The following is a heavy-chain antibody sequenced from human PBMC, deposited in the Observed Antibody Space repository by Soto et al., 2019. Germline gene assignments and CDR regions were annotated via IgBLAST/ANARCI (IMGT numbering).Heavy chain of an antibody. CDR2: ISGSGGST. V-gene: IGHV3-23*01. CDR1: GFTFSSYA. Sequence: PGGSLRLSCVVSGFTFSSYAMSWVRQAPGKGLEWVSAISGSGGSTYYADSVKGRFTISRDNSKNTLYLQMSSLRGEDTAVYYCAKDGPITIFRVPINWFDPWGQGTLVTVS. J-gene: IGHJ5*02. CDR3: AKDGPITIFRVPINWFDP. D-gene: IGHD3-3*01.